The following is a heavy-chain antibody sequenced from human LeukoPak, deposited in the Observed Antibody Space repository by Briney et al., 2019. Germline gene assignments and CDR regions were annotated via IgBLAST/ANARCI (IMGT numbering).Heavy chain of an antibody. CDR1: GGSFSGYY. CDR3: ARGNSIVVVPAATGPYYYYYYGMDV. Sequence: PSETLSLTCAVYGGSFSGYYWSWIRQPPGKGLEWIGEINHSGSTNYNPSLKSRVTISVDTSKNQFSLKLSSVTAADTAVYYCARGNSIVVVPAATGPYYYYYYGMDVWGQGTTVTVSS. V-gene: IGHV4-34*01. J-gene: IGHJ6*02. D-gene: IGHD2-2*01. CDR2: INHSGST.